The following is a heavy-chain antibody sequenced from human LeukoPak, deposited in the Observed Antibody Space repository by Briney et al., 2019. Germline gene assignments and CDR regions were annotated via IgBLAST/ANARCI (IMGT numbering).Heavy chain of an antibody. CDR3: TLVVVIGY. CDR1: GFTFSSYG. V-gene: IGHV3-30*02. CDR2: IRYDGSNK. J-gene: IGHJ4*02. D-gene: IGHD3-22*01. Sequence: PGGSLRHACAASGFTFSSYGMHWVRQAPGKGLEWVAFIRYDGSNKYYADSVKGRFTISRDNSKNTLYLQMNSLRAEDTAVYYCTLVVVIGYWGQGTLVTVSS.